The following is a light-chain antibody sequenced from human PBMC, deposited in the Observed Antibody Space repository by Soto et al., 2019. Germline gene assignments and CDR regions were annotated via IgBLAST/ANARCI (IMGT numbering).Light chain of an antibody. CDR1: QTINSY. CDR3: QQSYSSPT. J-gene: IGKJ5*01. V-gene: IGKV1-39*01. Sequence: DIQMTQSPSSLSASVGDTVTITCRASQTINSYLNWYQHKAGKAPNLLIYAASSLHSGVPSRFSGSGSGTHFALTISSLQPEDFAIYYCQQSYSSPTFGQGTRLEI. CDR2: AAS.